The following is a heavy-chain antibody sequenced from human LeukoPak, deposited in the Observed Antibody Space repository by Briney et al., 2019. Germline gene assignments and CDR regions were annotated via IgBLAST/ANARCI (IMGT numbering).Heavy chain of an antibody. CDR3: ARLTYYDILTGYYFDY. Sequence: SETLSLTCTVSGGSISSYYWSWIRQPPGKGLEWIGYIYYSGSTNYNPSLKSRVTISVDTSKNQFSLKLSSATAADTAVYYCARLTYYDILTGYYFDYWGQGTLVTVSS. D-gene: IGHD3-9*01. J-gene: IGHJ4*02. CDR1: GGSISSYY. CDR2: IYYSGST. V-gene: IGHV4-59*01.